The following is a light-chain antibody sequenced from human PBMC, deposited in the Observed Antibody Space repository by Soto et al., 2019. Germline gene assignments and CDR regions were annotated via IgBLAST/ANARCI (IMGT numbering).Light chain of an antibody. CDR2: DAS. V-gene: IGKV1-5*01. CDR3: QQYNSYSLT. J-gene: IGKJ1*01. Sequence: DIQMTQSPSTLSASVGDRVTITCRASQSISNWLAWYQQKPGKAPNPLIYDASSLESGVPSRFSGSGSGTEFTLTISSLQPDDFATYYCQQYNSYSLTFGQGTKV. CDR1: QSISNW.